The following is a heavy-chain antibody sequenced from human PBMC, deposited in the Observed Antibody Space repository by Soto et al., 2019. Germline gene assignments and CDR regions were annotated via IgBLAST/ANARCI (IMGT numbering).Heavy chain of an antibody. Sequence: PSETLSLTCTVSGGSISNFYWSWIRQPPGKGLEWIGYISYSGNTNYNPSLKSRVSISVDTSKNQLSLNLTSVTAADTAVYYCARAPMVLSGSYFDSWGQGTPVTVSS. V-gene: IGHV4-59*01. D-gene: IGHD2-8*01. CDR3: ARAPMVLSGSYFDS. CDR2: ISYSGNT. CDR1: GGSISNFY. J-gene: IGHJ4*02.